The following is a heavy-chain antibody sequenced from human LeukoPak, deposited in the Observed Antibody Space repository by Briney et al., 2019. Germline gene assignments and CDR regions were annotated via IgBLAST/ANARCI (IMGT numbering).Heavy chain of an antibody. J-gene: IGHJ4*02. V-gene: IGHV3-74*01. CDR1: GFTLSTYS. Sequence: PGGSLRLSCAASGFTLSTYSMHWVRQAPGKGPVWVSRINSEGTTTQYADSVKGRLAISRDNSKNTLYLQMNSLRAEDTAVYYCAKRPVQVGIAVADDYWGQGTLVTVSS. CDR3: AKRPVQVGIAVADDY. CDR2: INSEGTTT. D-gene: IGHD6-19*01.